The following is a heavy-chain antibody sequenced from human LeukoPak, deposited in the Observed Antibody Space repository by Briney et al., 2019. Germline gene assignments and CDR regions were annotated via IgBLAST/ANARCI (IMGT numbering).Heavy chain of an antibody. CDR1: GGSFSGYY. Sequence: PSETLSLTCAVYGGSFSGYYWSWIRQPPGKGLEWIGEINHSGSTNYNPSLKSRVTISVDTSKNQFSLKLSSVTAADTAVYYCARGRAPGYSSGWYVYWGQGTLVTVSS. J-gene: IGHJ4*02. CDR2: INHSGST. D-gene: IGHD6-19*01. V-gene: IGHV4-34*01. CDR3: ARGRAPGYSSGWYVY.